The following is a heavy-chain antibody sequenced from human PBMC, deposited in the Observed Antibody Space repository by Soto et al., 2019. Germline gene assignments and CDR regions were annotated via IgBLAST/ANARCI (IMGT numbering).Heavy chain of an antibody. CDR1: GFTFISSA. D-gene: IGHD3-22*01. V-gene: IGHV3-23*01. CDR2: ISGSGGST. J-gene: IGHJ4*02. CDR3: AKVMTIVVVHPFDY. Sequence: GGSLRRSCAPSGFTFISSAMSWVRQAPGKGLEWVSAISGSGGSTYYADSVKGRFTISRDNSKNTLYLQMNSLRAEDTAVYYCAKVMTIVVVHPFDYWGQANLVTVSS.